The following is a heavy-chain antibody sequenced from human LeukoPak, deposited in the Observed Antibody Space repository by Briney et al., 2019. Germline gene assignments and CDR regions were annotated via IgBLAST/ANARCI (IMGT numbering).Heavy chain of an antibody. CDR1: GFTFSDHY. D-gene: IGHD3-22*01. CDR2: TRNKANSYTT. CDR3: ARAAQEYYYDSSGYSGYYYYGMDV. Sequence: GGSLRLSCAASGFTFSDHYMDWVRQAPGKGRECVGRTRNKANSYTTEYAASVKGRFTISRDDSKNSLYLQMNSLKTEDTAVYYCARAAQEYYYDSSGYSGYYYYGMDVWGQGTTVTVSS. J-gene: IGHJ6*02. V-gene: IGHV3-72*01.